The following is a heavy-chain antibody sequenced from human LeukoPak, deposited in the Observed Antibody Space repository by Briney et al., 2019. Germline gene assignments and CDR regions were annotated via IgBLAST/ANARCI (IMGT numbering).Heavy chain of an antibody. CDR3: ARSIAVAGNDAFDI. CDR2: IYYSGRT. V-gene: IGHV4-59*01. J-gene: IGHJ3*02. Sequence: PSETLSLTCTVSGGSINSYNWSWIRQPPGKGLEWVGYIYYSGRTNYNPSLKSRVTISVDTSKNQFSLKLTSVTAADTAVYYCARSIAVAGNDAFDIWGRGTMVTVSS. D-gene: IGHD6-19*01. CDR1: GGSINSYN.